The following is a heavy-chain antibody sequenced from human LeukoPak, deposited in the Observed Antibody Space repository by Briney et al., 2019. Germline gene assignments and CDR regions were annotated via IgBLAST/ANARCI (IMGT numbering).Heavy chain of an antibody. V-gene: IGHV3-30-3*01. J-gene: IGHJ5*02. CDR1: GFTFSSYA. CDR2: ISYDGSNK. Sequence: PGRSLRLSCAASGFTFSSYAMHWVRQAPGKGLEWVAVISYDGSNKYYADSVKGRFTISRDNSKNTLYLQMNSLRAEDTAVYYCARGFSMAPWGQGTLVTVSS. CDR3: ARGFSMAP. D-gene: IGHD2/OR15-2a*01.